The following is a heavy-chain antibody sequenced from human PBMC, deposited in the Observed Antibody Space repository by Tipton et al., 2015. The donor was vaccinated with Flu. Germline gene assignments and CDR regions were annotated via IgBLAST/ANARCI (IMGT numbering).Heavy chain of an antibody. CDR2: VCLGGSP. D-gene: IGHD1-26*01. CDR3: ARGGWEPHGGWFDP. Sequence: TLSLTCFVSGASIGGHYCWGWIRQPPGQGLQWIGNVCLGGSPYYNSSLKSRVTISLARSKTQFSLQFKSMTTADTAVFYCARGGWEPHGGWFDPWGQGILVTVSS. V-gene: IGHV4-38-2*02. CDR1: GASIGGHYC. J-gene: IGHJ5*02.